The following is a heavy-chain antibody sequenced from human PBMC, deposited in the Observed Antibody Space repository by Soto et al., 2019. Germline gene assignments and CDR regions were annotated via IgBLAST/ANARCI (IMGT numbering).Heavy chain of an antibody. Sequence: GGSLRLSCAASGVPFSSYAMHWVRQAPGKGLEWVAAISSGGGGTYYADSVKGRFTISRDNSKNTLDLQMTSLRAEDTAVYYCVKGDYSSAWSKDSWGQGTLVTVSS. D-gene: IGHD6-19*01. V-gene: IGHV3-23*01. CDR3: VKGDYSSAWSKDS. CDR1: GVPFSSYA. J-gene: IGHJ4*02. CDR2: ISSGGGGT.